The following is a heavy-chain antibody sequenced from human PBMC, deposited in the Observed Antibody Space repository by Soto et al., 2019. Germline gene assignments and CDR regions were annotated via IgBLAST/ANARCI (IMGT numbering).Heavy chain of an antibody. CDR3: SNTSRDGYKSLDY. V-gene: IGHV4-59*01. CDR2: VFYNGRT. J-gene: IGHJ4*02. D-gene: IGHD5-12*01. Sequence: QVQLQESGPGLVKPSETLSLTCTVSNGSISNYYWSWIRQPPGKGLEWIGYVFYNGRTNYNPALKSRVTISLDTAKNQCTLKVSSVVAADTAMYYCSNTSRDGYKSLDYWGQGTMVTGSS. CDR1: NGSISNYY.